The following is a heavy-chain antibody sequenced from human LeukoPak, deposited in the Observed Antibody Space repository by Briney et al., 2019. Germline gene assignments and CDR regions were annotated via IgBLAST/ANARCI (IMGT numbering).Heavy chain of an antibody. D-gene: IGHD3-22*01. Sequence: PGGSLRLSCAASGLNFSSYSMNWVRQAPGEGLEWVSSISSSSSFRYYADSVKGRFTISRDKAKNSLYLQTNSLRAEDTAVYYCARESSGYFYWGQGTLVTVSS. J-gene: IGHJ4*02. V-gene: IGHV3-21*01. CDR1: GLNFSSYS. CDR2: ISSSSSFR. CDR3: ARESSGYFY.